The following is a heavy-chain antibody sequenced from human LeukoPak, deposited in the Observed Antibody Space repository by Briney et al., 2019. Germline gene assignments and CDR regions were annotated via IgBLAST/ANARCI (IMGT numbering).Heavy chain of an antibody. CDR3: TRKQVGDTAMVHGDY. V-gene: IGHV3-73*01. D-gene: IGHD5-18*01. CDR1: GFTFSGSA. Sequence: PGGSLRLSCAASGFTFSGSAMHWVRQASGKGLEWVGRIRSKANSYATAYAASAKGRFTISRDDSKNAAYLQMNSLKTEDTAVYYCTRKQVGDTAMVHGDYWGQRTLVTVSS. CDR2: IRSKANSYAT. J-gene: IGHJ4*02.